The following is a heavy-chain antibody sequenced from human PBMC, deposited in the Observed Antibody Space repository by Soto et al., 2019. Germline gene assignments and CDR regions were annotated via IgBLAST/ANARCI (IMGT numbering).Heavy chain of an antibody. V-gene: IGHV2-26*01. CDR1: GFSLSNARMG. Sequence: VSGPTLVNPTETLTLTCTVSGFSLSNARMGVSWIRQPPGKALEWLAHIFSNDEKSYSTSLKSRLTISKDTSKSQVVLTMTNMDPVDTATYYCARISVVLHPGRHWFDPWGQGTLLTVSS. D-gene: IGHD1-26*01. CDR3: ARISVVLHPGRHWFDP. J-gene: IGHJ5*02. CDR2: IFSNDEK.